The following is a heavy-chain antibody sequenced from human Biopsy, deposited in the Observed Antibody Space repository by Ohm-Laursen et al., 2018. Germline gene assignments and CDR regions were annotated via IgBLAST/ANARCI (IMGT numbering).Heavy chain of an antibody. CDR1: GYSFTSYY. V-gene: IGHV1-46*01. CDR2: INPSGSTT. CDR3: ARNTGWYGDLYYFDY. D-gene: IGHD6-19*01. J-gene: IGHJ4*02. Sequence: GASVKVSCKASGYSFTSYYMHWVRQAPGQGLEWMGMINPSGSTTSYPQIFQGRVTMTRDTSKSTVYMELRSLRSADTAVYFCARNTGWYGDLYYFDYWGQGTLVTVSS.